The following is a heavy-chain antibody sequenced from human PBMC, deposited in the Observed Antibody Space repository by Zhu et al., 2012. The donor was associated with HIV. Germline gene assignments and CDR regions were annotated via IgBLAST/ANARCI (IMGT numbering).Heavy chain of an antibody. D-gene: IGHD5-24*01. J-gene: IGHJ2*01. Sequence: VQLQELGPGLVKPSETLSLTCTVSGGSISSYYWNWIRQPPGKGLEWIGYIYYSGSTNYNPSLKSRVTISVDTSKNQFSLKLSSVTAADTAVYYCAREPEDGYNYWYFDLWGLAPWSLSPQ. CDR2: IYYSGST. CDR3: AREPEDGYNYWYFDL. V-gene: IGHV4-59*01. CDR1: GGSISSYY.